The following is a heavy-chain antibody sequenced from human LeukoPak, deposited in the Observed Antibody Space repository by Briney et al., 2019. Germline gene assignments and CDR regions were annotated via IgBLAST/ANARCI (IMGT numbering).Heavy chain of an antibody. CDR1: GFTFSANA. CDR2: IYDGGSNT. J-gene: IGHJ4*02. V-gene: IGHV3-23*01. D-gene: IGHD2-2*01. Sequence: PGGSLRLSCGASGFTFSANALSWVRQAPGKGLEWVSTIYDGGSNTNYADSVKGRFTISRDNSKNTFYLDMNSLRADDTAVYYCAKTFGTIDPFEYWGQGTLVTVSS. CDR3: AKTFGTIDPFEY.